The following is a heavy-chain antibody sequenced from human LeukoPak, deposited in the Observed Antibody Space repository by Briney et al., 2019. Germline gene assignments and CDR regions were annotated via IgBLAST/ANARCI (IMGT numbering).Heavy chain of an antibody. Sequence: SVKVSCKASGGTFSSYAISWVRQAPGQGLEWMGGIIPIFGTANYAQKFQGRVTITADESTSTAYMELSSLRSEDTAVYYCARGITMVRGVIDYYYYGMDVWGKGATVTVSS. CDR2: IIPIFGTA. J-gene: IGHJ6*04. CDR1: GGTFSSYA. V-gene: IGHV1-69*01. CDR3: ARGITMVRGVIDYYYYGMDV. D-gene: IGHD3-10*01.